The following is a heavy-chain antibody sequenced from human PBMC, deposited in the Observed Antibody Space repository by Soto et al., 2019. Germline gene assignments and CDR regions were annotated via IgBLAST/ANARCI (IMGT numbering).Heavy chain of an antibody. J-gene: IGHJ6*02. D-gene: IGHD1-1*01. CDR3: ARVATGTTIYYGMDV. CDR2: IIPILGIA. V-gene: IGHV1-69*04. Sequence: SVKVSCKASGYTFTGYYMHWVRQAPGQGLEWMGRIIPILGIANYAQKFQGRVTITADKSTSTAYMELSSLRSEDTAVYYCARVATGTTIYYGMDVWGQGTTVTVSS. CDR1: GYTFTGYY.